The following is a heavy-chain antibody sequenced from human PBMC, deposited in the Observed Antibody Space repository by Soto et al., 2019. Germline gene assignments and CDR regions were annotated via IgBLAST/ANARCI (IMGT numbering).Heavy chain of an antibody. V-gene: IGHV3-64D*06. Sequence: PGGSLRLSCSASGFTFSSYAMHWVRQAPGKGLEYVSAISSNGGSTYYADSVKGRFTISRDNSKNTLYLQMSSLRAEDTAVYYCVKGANFDYYDSSGYHLIFDYWGQGTLVTVSS. CDR2: ISSNGGST. D-gene: IGHD3-22*01. CDR3: VKGANFDYYDSSGYHLIFDY. CDR1: GFTFSSYA. J-gene: IGHJ4*02.